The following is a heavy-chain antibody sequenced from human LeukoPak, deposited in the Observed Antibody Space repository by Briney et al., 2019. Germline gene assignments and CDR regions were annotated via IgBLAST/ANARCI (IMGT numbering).Heavy chain of an antibody. V-gene: IGHV4-34*01. CDR2: INHSGST. CDR1: GGSFSKYY. Sequence: SENLSLTCAVYGGSFSKYYWSWIRQPPGKGLEWIGEINHSGSTNYNPSLKSRVTISVDTSKNQISLKLSSVTAADTAVYYCAKSITMVRGAPRAFDIWGQGTMVTVSS. J-gene: IGHJ3*02. D-gene: IGHD3-10*01. CDR3: AKSITMVRGAPRAFDI.